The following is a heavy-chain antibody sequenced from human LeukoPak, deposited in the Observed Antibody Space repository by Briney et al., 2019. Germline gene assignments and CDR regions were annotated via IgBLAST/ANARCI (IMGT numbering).Heavy chain of an antibody. CDR2: IYWDDDK. CDR1: GFSLSTSGVG. J-gene: IGHJ4*02. V-gene: IGHV2-5*02. CDR3: ARHFRDGYNSLFDY. D-gene: IGHD5-24*01. Sequence: SGPTLVNPTQTLTLTCTFSGFSLSTSGVGVGWIRQPPGKALEWLALIYWDDDKRYSPSLKSRLTITKDTSKNQVVLTMTNMDPVDTATYYCARHFRDGYNSLFDYWGQGTLVTVSS.